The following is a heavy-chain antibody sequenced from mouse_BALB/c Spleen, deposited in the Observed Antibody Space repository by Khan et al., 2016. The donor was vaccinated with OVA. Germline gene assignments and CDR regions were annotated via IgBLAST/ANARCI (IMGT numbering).Heavy chain of an antibody. J-gene: IGHJ2*01. D-gene: IGHD2-1*01. CDR3: TRNGFGNYESWDY. CDR1: GYTFNSYW. V-gene: IGHV1-5*01. Sequence: VQLKQSGTVLARPGASVKMSCKASGYTFNSYWMHWVKQRPGQGLEWIGAIYPGNSDTNYNQKFKGKAKLTAVTSPSTAYIELNSLTKEDCAVYYCTRNGFGNYESWDYWGQGTTLTVSS. CDR2: IYPGNSDT.